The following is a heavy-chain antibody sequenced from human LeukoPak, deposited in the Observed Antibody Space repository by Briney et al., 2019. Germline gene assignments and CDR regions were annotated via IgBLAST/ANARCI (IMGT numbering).Heavy chain of an antibody. Sequence: KPGGSLRLSCAASGFIFSDYYMTWIRQTPGKGLEWLSYIDSSGDVIYYADSVKGRFTISRDNSKNTLYLQMNSLRAEDTAVYYCAKGLGLPPYYYYYMDVWGKGTTVTVSS. CDR1: GFIFSDYY. D-gene: IGHD3-16*01. J-gene: IGHJ6*03. CDR2: IDSSGDVI. CDR3: AKGLGLPPYYYYYMDV. V-gene: IGHV3-11*01.